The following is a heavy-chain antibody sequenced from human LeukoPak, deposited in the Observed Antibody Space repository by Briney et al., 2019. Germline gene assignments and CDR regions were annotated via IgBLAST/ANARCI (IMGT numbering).Heavy chain of an antibody. V-gene: IGHV3-9*01. CDR2: ISWNSGSI. D-gene: IGHD2-15*01. Sequence: GGSLRLSCAASGFTFDDYAMHWVRQAPGKGPEWVSGISWNSGSIGYADSVKGRFTISRDNAKNSLYLQMNSLRAEDTALYYCAKDLGYCSGGSCSYYFDYWGQGTLVTVSS. CDR3: AKDLGYCSGGSCSYYFDY. CDR1: GFTFDDYA. J-gene: IGHJ4*02.